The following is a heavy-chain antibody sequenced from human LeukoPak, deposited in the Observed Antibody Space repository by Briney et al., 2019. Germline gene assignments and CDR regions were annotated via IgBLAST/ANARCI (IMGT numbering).Heavy chain of an antibody. CDR3: ASNLASSFHI. D-gene: IGHD3-10*01. CDR2: IKQDGSQK. Sequence: PGGSLRLSCAASGFIFSTSWMSWVRQAPGKGLEWVANIKQDGSQKHYVDSVKGRFTISRDNSKNLLYPQMNSLRVEDTAIYYCASNLASSFHIWGQGKMVIVSS. CDR1: GFIFSTSW. J-gene: IGHJ3*02. V-gene: IGHV3-7*01.